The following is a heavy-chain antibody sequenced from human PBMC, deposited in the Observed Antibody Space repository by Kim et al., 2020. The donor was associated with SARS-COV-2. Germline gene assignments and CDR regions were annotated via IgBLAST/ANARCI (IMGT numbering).Heavy chain of an antibody. J-gene: IGHJ5*02. CDR3: ARDATSGYDLLHQRVGWFDP. Sequence: KFQGRVTITADESTSTAYMELSSLRSEDTAVYYCARDATSGYDLLHQRVGWFDPWGQGTLVTVSS. V-gene: IGHV1-69*01. D-gene: IGHD5-12*01.